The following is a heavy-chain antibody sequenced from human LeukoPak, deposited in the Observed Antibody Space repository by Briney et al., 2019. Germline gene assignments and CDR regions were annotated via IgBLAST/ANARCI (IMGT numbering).Heavy chain of an antibody. J-gene: IGHJ4*02. D-gene: IGHD3-3*01. CDR3: ARGRVTIFGVVKGANDY. CDR1: GGSFSGYY. Sequence: SETLSLTCAVYGGSFSGYYWSWIRQPPGKGLEWIGEINHSGSTNYNPSLKSRVTISVDTSKNQFSLKLSSETAADTAVYYCARGRVTIFGVVKGANDYWGQGTLVTVSS. V-gene: IGHV4-34*01. CDR2: INHSGST.